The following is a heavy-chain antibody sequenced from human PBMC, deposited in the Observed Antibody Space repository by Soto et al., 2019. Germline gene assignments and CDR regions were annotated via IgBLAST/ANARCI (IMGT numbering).Heavy chain of an antibody. V-gene: IGHV3-21*01. Sequence: LRLSCAASGFTFTRYSMNWVRQAPGKGLEWVSSISSTTNYIYYADSMKGRFTVSRDNAKNSVYLEMNSLSAEDTAVYYCARESEDLTSNFDYCGQGTLVTV. CDR3: ARESEDLTSNFDY. J-gene: IGHJ4*02. CDR1: GFTFTRYS. CDR2: ISSTTNYI.